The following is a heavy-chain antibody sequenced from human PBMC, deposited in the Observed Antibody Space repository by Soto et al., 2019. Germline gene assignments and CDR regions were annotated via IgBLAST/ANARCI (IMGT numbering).Heavy chain of an antibody. CDR3: ARGHSSSAYDAFDI. CDR1: GYTFTSYA. Sequence: GASVKVTCKASGYTFTSYAMHWVRQAPGQRLEWMGWINAGDGNTKYSQKFQGRVTITRDTSASTAYMELSSLRCEDTAVYYCARGHSSSAYDAFDIWGQGTMVTVSS. V-gene: IGHV1-3*01. CDR2: INAGDGNT. J-gene: IGHJ3*02. D-gene: IGHD6-6*01.